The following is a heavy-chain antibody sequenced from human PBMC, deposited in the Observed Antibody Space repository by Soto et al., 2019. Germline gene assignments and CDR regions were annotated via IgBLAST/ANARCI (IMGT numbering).Heavy chain of an antibody. CDR1: GYTFTSYG. V-gene: IGHV1-18*01. J-gene: IGHJ4*02. D-gene: IGHD3-3*01. CDR3: ATINSPDFWSGYYPDD. CDR2: ISAYNGNT. Sequence: ASVKVSCKASGYTFTSYGISWVRQAPGQGLEWMGWISAYNGNTNYAQKLQGRVTMTTDTSTSTAYMELSSLRSEDTAVYYCATINSPDFWSGYYPDDWGQGTLVTVSS.